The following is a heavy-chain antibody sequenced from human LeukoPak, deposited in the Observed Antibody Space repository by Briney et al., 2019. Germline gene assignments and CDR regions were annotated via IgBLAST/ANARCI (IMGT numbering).Heavy chain of an antibody. CDR2: INPNTGDA. CDR3: AKVLGRNSGYDWGAHAFDI. J-gene: IGHJ3*02. Sequence: ASVKVSCKASGYIFTAYYIHWVRQAPGQGLEWMAWINPNTGDAKFAQKFHGRVTMTRDMSISTAYMELSWLRSDDSAVYYCAKVLGRNSGYDWGAHAFDIWAKGQWSPSPQ. V-gene: IGHV1-2*02. D-gene: IGHD5-12*01. CDR1: GYIFTAYY.